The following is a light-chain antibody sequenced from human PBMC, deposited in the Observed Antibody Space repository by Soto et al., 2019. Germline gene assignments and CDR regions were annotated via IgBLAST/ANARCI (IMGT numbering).Light chain of an antibody. CDR1: SSDIGGYNF. CDR3: SSYTSANPWV. CDR2: EVS. Sequence: QSALTHPASVSWSPGQSISISCTGSSSDIGGYNFVSWYQQYPGKAPKLMICEVSNRPSGVSDRFSGSKSGNTASLSISGLQAEDEANYYCSSYTSANPWVFGGGPKVTVL. J-gene: IGLJ3*02. V-gene: IGLV2-14*01.